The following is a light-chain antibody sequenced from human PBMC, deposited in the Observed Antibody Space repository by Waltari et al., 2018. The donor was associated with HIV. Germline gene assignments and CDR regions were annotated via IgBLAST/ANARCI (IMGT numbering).Light chain of an antibody. CDR1: QTISSTY. CDR2: GAS. CDR3: QQYIGSPRT. V-gene: IGKV3-20*01. J-gene: IGKJ1*01. Sequence: EIALTQSPGTLSLSPGERATLSCRASQTISSTYLAWYQQKPGQAPRLLIYGASNRPTGIPDRFSGSGSGTDFTLTISSLEPEDCAVYYCQQYIGSPRTFGQGTKVELK.